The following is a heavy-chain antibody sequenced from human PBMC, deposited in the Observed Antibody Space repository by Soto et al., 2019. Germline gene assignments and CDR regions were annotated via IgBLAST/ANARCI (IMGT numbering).Heavy chain of an antibody. J-gene: IGHJ4*02. CDR3: ASRIAVAGPY. V-gene: IGHV3-23*01. Sequence: GGSLRLSCTTSGFTFDDYPMSWVRQAPGKGLEWVSAISGSGGSTYYADSVKGRFTISRDNSKNTLYLQMNSLRAEDTAVYYCASRIAVAGPYWGQGTLVTVSS. CDR2: ISGSGGST. CDR1: GFTFDDYP. D-gene: IGHD6-19*01.